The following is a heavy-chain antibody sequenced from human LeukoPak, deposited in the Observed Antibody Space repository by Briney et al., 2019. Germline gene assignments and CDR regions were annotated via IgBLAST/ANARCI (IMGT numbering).Heavy chain of an antibody. V-gene: IGHV1-2*06. CDR1: GYTFTGYY. CDR2: INPNSGGT. Sequence: ASVKVSCKASGYTFTGYYLHWVRQAPGHGLEWMGRINPNSGGTNFAQKFQGRVTITRDTSISTAYMELSSLRSDDTAVYYCARGQYDSSGYYFESTFTRWGQGTLVTASS. CDR3: ARGQYDSSGYYFESTFTR. D-gene: IGHD3-22*01. J-gene: IGHJ4*02.